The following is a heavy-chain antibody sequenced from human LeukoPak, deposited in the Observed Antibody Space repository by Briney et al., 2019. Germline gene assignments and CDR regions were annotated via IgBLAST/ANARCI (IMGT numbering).Heavy chain of an antibody. J-gene: IGHJ4*02. CDR1: GFTLSSYE. CDR2: ISSSGGTI. Sequence: PGGSLRLSCAASGFTLSSYEMNWVRQAPGKGLEWVSYISSSGGTIYYADSVKGRFTISRDNAKNSLYLQMNSLRAEDTAVYYCARARSYFDYWGQGTLVTVSS. CDR3: ARARSYFDY. V-gene: IGHV3-48*03.